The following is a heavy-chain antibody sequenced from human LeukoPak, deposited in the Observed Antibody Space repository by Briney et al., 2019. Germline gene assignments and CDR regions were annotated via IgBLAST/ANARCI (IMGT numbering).Heavy chain of an antibody. V-gene: IGHV4-39*01. CDR3: ASLRGYSYGIYYYYYYGMDV. CDR2: IYYSGST. CDR1: GGSISSSSYY. J-gene: IGHJ6*02. D-gene: IGHD5-18*01. Sequence: SETLSLTCTVSGGSISSSSYYWGWIRQPPGKGLEWTGSIYYSGSTYYNPSLKSRVTISVDTSKNQFSLKLSSVTAADTAVYYCASLRGYSYGIYYYYYYGMDVWGQGTTVTVSS.